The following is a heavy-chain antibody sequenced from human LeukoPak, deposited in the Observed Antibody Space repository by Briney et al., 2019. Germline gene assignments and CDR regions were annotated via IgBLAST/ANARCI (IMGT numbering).Heavy chain of an antibody. CDR3: ARVAYCGGDCHYYFDY. D-gene: IGHD2-21*02. V-gene: IGHV1-2*02. Sequence: ASVKVSCKASGYTFTVYYMHWVRQAPGQGLEWMGWINPDNGGTNYGQKFQGRVTMTRDTSISTAYMELSRLRSDDTAVYYCARVAYCGGDCHYYFDYWGQGTLVTVSS. CDR1: GYTFTVYY. J-gene: IGHJ4*02. CDR2: INPDNGGT.